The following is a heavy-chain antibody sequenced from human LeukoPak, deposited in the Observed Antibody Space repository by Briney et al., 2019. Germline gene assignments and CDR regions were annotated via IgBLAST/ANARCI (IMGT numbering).Heavy chain of an antibody. CDR1: GFTFSDYY. Sequence: GGSLRLSCAASGFTFSDYYMSWIRQAPGKGLEWVSYISSSGSTIYYADSVKGRFTISRDNAKNSLHLQMNSLRAEDTAVYYCARGVGATHYYYYGMDVWGQGTTVTVSS. D-gene: IGHD1-26*01. CDR3: ARGVGATHYYYYGMDV. CDR2: ISSSGSTI. J-gene: IGHJ6*02. V-gene: IGHV3-11*01.